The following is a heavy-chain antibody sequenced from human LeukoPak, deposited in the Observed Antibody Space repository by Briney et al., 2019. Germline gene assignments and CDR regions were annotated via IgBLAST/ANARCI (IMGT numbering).Heavy chain of an antibody. CDR2: ISDDGGNI. V-gene: IGHV3-30*03. J-gene: IGHJ4*02. D-gene: IGHD2/OR15-2a*01. CDR1: GFTFRSYG. Sequence: GRSLRLSCAASGFTFRSYGMHWVRQAPGKGLEWVALISDDGGNIYYADSVKGRFTISRDSSKNTLSLQMSSLRVEDTAVYYCARDNKRFSCDYWGQGTLVTVSS. CDR3: ARDNKRFSCDY.